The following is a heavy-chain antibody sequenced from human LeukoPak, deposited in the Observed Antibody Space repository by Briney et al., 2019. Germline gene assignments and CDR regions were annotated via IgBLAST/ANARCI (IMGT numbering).Heavy chain of an antibody. J-gene: IGHJ4*02. V-gene: IGHV1-2*02. CDR3: ARMWSDYSHYDY. CDR2: IHPNGGT. CDR1: GYTFTVHY. Sequence: ASVKVSHKASGYTFTVHYMHWLRQAPGQGPEWMGWIHPNGGTNYAPKFQGRVTLTRDTSISQAYMELSSLSSDDTAVYYCARMWSDYSHYDYWGQGTLVTVSS. D-gene: IGHD4-11*01.